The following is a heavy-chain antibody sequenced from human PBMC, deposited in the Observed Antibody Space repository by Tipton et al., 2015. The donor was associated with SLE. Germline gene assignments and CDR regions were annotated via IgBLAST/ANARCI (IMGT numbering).Heavy chain of an antibody. J-gene: IGHJ3*02. CDR2: IYYSGST. CDR1: GGSISSYY. Sequence: LRLSCTVSGGSISSYYWSWIRQPAGKGLEWIGYIYYSGSTNYNPSLKSRVTISADTSKNQFSLKLSSVTAAGTAVYYCARDTVGWYSGAFDIWGQGTMVTVSS. CDR3: ARDTVGWYSGAFDI. D-gene: IGHD4-23*01. V-gene: IGHV4-59*01.